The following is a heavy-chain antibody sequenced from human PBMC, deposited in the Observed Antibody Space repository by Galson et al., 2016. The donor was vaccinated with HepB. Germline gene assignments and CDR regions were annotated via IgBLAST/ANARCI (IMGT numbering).Heavy chain of an antibody. CDR1: GGSISSNGYY. CDR2: IHYSGST. J-gene: IGHJ4*02. Sequence: TLSLTCTVSGGSISSNGYYWNWIRQHPGKGLEWIGYIHYSGSTYYNPSLKSRVSMSVDTSQNQFSLRLTSVTAADTAVYFCARTFMITFVGPFDYWGQGALVTVSS. V-gene: IGHV4-31*03. D-gene: IGHD3-16*01. CDR3: ARTFMITFVGPFDY.